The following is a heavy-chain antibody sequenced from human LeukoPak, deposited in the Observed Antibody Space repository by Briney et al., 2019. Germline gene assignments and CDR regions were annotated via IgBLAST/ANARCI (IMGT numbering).Heavy chain of an antibody. V-gene: IGHV4-34*01. J-gene: IGHJ4*02. CDR1: GGSLSGYY. Sequence: PSETLSLTCAVYGGSLSGYYWSWIRQPPGKGLEWIGEINHSGSTNYNPSLKSRVTISVDTSKNQFSLKLSSVTAADTAVYYCARGSSWQLFDYWGQGTLVTVSS. CDR2: INHSGST. CDR3: ARGSSWQLFDY. D-gene: IGHD6-13*01.